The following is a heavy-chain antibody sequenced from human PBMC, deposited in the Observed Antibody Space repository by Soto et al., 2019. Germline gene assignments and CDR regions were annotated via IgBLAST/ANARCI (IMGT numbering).Heavy chain of an antibody. CDR3: ARDRLTGEAREAFDV. D-gene: IGHD7-27*01. CDR1: GFSFSSYS. V-gene: IGHV3-48*02. J-gene: IGHJ3*01. CDR2: IDPTSSRV. Sequence: EAQLVESGGGLVQPGGSLRLSCVASGFSFSSYSVSWVRQAPGKGLEWISYIDPTSSRVYYADSVKGRFAISRDNGENSLYLQVNSLRDEDTALYYCARDRLTGEAREAFDVWGQGTMVTFSS.